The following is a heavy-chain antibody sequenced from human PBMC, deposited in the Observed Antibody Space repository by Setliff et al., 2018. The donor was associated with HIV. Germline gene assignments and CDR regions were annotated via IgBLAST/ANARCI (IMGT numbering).Heavy chain of an antibody. CDR1: GFTFSSYS. V-gene: IGHV3-48*04. CDR2: ISSTGYTI. D-gene: IGHD2-21*02. CDR3: ARGTGPSGCAGDCNHD. J-gene: IGHJ4*02. Sequence: PGGSLRLSCAASGFTFSSYSMNWVRQAPGKGPEWVSCISSTGYTIYYADSVKGRFTISRDNAKNSLYLQMNSLRVEDTAVYYCARGTGPSGCAGDCNHDWGQGTLVTVSS.